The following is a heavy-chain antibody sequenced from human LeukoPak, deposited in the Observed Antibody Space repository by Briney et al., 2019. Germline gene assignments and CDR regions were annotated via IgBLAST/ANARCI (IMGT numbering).Heavy chain of an antibody. Sequence: GGSLRLSCAASGFTFSSYEMNWVRQAPGKGLEWVSYISSSGSTIYYADSVKGRFTISRDNAKNSLYLQMNSLRAEDTAVYYCARAHPPYYYGSEYYFDYWGQGTLVTVSS. J-gene: IGHJ4*02. CDR3: ARAHPPYYYGSEYYFDY. V-gene: IGHV3-48*03. CDR2: ISSSGSTI. D-gene: IGHD3-10*01. CDR1: GFTFSSYE.